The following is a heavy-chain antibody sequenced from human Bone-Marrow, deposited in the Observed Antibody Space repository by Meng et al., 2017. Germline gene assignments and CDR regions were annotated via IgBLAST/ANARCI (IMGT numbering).Heavy chain of an antibody. CDR3: ARGGDYYDSSGSFDY. Sequence: RVQDAGPRLVNPSAAPSLTCTVSGGSLSSSSYYWGWIRQPPGKGLEWIGSIYYSGSTYYNPSLKSRVTISVDTSKNQFSLKLSSVTAADTAVYYCARGGDYYDSSGSFDYWGQGTLVTVSS. J-gene: IGHJ4*02. CDR1: GGSLSSSSYY. V-gene: IGHV4-39*07. CDR2: IYYSGST. D-gene: IGHD3-22*01.